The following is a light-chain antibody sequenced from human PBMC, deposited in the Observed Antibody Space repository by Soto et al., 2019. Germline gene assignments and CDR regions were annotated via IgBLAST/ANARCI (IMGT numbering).Light chain of an antibody. V-gene: IGKV1-5*03. Sequence: DIQMTQSPSTLSASVGEGVTITCRSRQSISSWLAWYQQKPGKAPKLLIYKASSLESGVPSRFSGSGSGTEFTLTIISLQPDDFATYYCQQYNSYWTFGQGTKVEIK. J-gene: IGKJ1*01. CDR2: KAS. CDR3: QQYNSYWT. CDR1: QSISSW.